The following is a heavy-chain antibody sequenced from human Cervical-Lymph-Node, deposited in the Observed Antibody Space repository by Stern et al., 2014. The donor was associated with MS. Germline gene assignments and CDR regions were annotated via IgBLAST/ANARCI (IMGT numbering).Heavy chain of an antibody. CDR3: ARILYDGAYRGDY. V-gene: IGHV2-26*01. CDR1: GFSLSNARMG. D-gene: IGHD3-10*01. J-gene: IGHJ4*02. CDR2: IFSNGEK. Sequence: QVTLRESGPVLVKPTETLMLTCTVSGFSLSNARMGVSWIRQPPGKALEWLAHIFSNGEKSYSTSLKSRLTISKDTSNMDPVDTATYFCARILYDGAYRGDYWGQGTLVTVSS.